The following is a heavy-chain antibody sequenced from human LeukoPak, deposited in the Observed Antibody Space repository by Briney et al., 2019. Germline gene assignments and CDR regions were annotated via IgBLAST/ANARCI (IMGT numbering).Heavy chain of an antibody. D-gene: IGHD6-19*01. CDR2: IYYSGST. CDR3: ARVGSIAVAGDFGY. CDR1: GGSISSYY. Sequence: SETLSLTCTVSGGSISSYYWSWIRQPPGKGLEWIGYIYYSGSTNYNPSLKSRVTISVDTSKNQFSLKLSSVTAADTAVYYCARVGSIAVAGDFGYWGQGTLVTVSS. J-gene: IGHJ4*02. V-gene: IGHV4-59*01.